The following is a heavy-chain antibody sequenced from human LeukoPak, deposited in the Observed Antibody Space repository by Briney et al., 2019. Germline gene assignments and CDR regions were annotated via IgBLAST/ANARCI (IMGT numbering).Heavy chain of an antibody. CDR1: GGTFSSYA. Sequence: GASVKVSCKASGGTFSSYAISWVRQAPGQGLEWMGRIIPIFGTANYAQKFQGRVTITTDESTSTAYMELSSLRSEDTAVYYCAGGPPNYYDSSGYQYSSDCWGQGTLSPSPQ. CDR2: IIPIFGTA. D-gene: IGHD3-22*01. J-gene: IGHJ4*02. V-gene: IGHV1-69*05. CDR3: AGGPPNYYDSSGYQYSSDC.